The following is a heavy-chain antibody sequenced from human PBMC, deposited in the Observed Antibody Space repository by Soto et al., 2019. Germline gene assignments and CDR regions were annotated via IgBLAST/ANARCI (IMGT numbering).Heavy chain of an antibody. CDR1: GFTFSSYG. CDR3: ARAPRDMSYYDTSGYRNNWLDP. J-gene: IGHJ5*02. CDR2: IWYDGSNK. D-gene: IGHD3-22*01. Sequence: GGSLRLSCAASGFTFSSYGMHWVRQAPGKGLEWVAVIWYDGSNKYYADSVKGRFTISRDNSKNTLYLQMNSLRAEDTAVYYCARAPRDMSYYDTSGYRNNWLDPWGQGTLVTVYS. V-gene: IGHV3-33*01.